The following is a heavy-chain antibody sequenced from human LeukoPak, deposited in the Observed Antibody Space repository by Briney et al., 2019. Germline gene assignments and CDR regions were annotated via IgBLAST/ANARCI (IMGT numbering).Heavy chain of an antibody. CDR1: GGSISSGGYY. D-gene: IGHD3-10*01. Sequence: RTSETLSLTCTVSGGSISSGGYYWSWIRQPPGKGLEWIGYIYHSGSTYYNPSLKSRVTISIDRSKNQFSLKLSSVTAADTAVYYCASRLLWFGETRDYWGQGTLVTVSS. J-gene: IGHJ4*02. V-gene: IGHV4-30-2*01. CDR3: ASRLLWFGETRDY. CDR2: IYHSGST.